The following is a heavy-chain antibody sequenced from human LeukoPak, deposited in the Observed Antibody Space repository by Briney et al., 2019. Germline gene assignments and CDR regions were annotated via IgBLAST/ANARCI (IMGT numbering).Heavy chain of an antibody. D-gene: IGHD4-17*01. Sequence: GGSLRLSCAASGFTFTKYWMHWVRQAPGKGLVWVSRVNSDGSRTTYADSVKGRFTISRDNANNTLYLQMNSLTAEDTAVYYCAREGSVTNDYWGQGSLVTVPS. V-gene: IGHV3-74*03. J-gene: IGHJ4*02. CDR3: AREGSVTNDY. CDR2: VNSDGSRT. CDR1: GFTFTKYW.